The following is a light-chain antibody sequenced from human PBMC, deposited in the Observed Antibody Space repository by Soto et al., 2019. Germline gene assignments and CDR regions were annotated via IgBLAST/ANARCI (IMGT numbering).Light chain of an antibody. CDR3: SSYTSSSTYV. Sequence: QSVLTQPASVSGSPRQSITISCTGTSSDVGGYNYVSWYQQHPGKVPKLMIYDVSNRPSGVSNRFSGSKSGNTASLTISGLQAADETDYYCSSYTSSSTYVFGTGTKLTVL. CDR1: SSDVGGYNY. CDR2: DVS. V-gene: IGLV2-14*01. J-gene: IGLJ1*01.